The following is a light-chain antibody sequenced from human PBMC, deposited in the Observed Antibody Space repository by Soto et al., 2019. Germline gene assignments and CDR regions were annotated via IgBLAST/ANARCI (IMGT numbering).Light chain of an antibody. CDR2: EVS. CDR3: SSYTSSTAYV. Sequence: QSALTQPASVSGSPGQSITISCTGTSSDVGSYNSVSWYQQHPGKAPKLMIYEVSNRPSGISNRFSGSKSGNTASLTISGLQAEDEAYYYCSSYTSSTAYVFGSGTKLTVL. CDR1: SSDVGSYNS. V-gene: IGLV2-14*01. J-gene: IGLJ1*01.